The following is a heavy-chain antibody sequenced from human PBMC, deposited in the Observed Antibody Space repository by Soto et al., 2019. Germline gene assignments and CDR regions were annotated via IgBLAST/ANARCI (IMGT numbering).Heavy chain of an antibody. CDR1: GGSFSRVSYH. J-gene: IGHJ5*02. Sequence: QVQLQESGQGLVKPSQTLALTCTVSGGSFSRVSYHWSWVRQHPGQGLEWIASISYRGITYPNPSLMGRRFISVYTSKKQFSLNLTSVTAADTAVYHCARMSATGTRWFDPLGQGTLVTFSS. D-gene: IGHD6-13*01. CDR2: ISYRGIT. CDR3: ARMSATGTRWFDP. V-gene: IGHV4-31*03.